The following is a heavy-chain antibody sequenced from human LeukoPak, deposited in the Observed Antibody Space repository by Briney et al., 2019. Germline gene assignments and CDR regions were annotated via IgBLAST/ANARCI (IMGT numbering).Heavy chain of an antibody. D-gene: IGHD3-10*01. CDR3: ARDEAKGSGSYYNPPFNWFDP. CDR2: IMGSGGST. CDR1: GFTFSSYA. J-gene: IGHJ5*02. V-gene: IGHV3-23*01. Sequence: GGSLRLSCAASGFTFSSYAMSWVRRPQGKGLKGSSAIMGSGGSTYYADSVKGRFTISRDNSKNTLYLQMNSLRAEDTAVYYCARDEAKGSGSYYNPPFNWFDPWGQGTLVTVSS.